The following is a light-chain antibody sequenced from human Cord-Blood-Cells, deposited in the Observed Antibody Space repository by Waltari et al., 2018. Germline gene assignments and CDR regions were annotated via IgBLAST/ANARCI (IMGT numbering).Light chain of an antibody. Sequence: QSALTQPPSASGSPGHSVTISCTGTSSDGRSYNYVSWYHQHPCKAPNLMIYDVSNRPSGVSDRFSRSKHGNTAPLTGSGRRAEDVAEYYCSSYAGSNIVVFGGATNLTVL. CDR1: SSDGRSYNY. J-gene: IGLJ2*01. V-gene: IGLV2-8*01. CDR2: DVS. CDR3: SSYAGSNIVV.